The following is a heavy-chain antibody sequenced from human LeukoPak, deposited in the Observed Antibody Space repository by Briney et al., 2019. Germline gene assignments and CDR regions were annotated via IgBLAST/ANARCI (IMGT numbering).Heavy chain of an antibody. V-gene: IGHV3-66*01. CDR3: ARDQASSSSSLY. CDR1: GMTVNSNY. CDR2: IYTGGST. Sequence: GGSLRLSCAASGMTVNSNYIMWVRQPPGKGLEWVSSIYTGGSTYYADAVKGRFTISRDNSKNTVNLQMNSLRAEDTAVYYCARDQASSSSSLYWGQGTLVTVSS. D-gene: IGHD2-2*01. J-gene: IGHJ4*02.